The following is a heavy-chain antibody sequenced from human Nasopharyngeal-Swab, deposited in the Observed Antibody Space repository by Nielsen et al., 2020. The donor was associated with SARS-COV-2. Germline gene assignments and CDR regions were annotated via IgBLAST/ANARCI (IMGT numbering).Heavy chain of an antibody. J-gene: IGHJ6*02. CDR3: ARSRTAMTSPYYYYGMDV. V-gene: IGHV3-13*01. CDR1: GFTFSSYD. D-gene: IGHD5-18*01. Sequence: GGSLRLSCAASGFTFSSYDMHWVRQATGKGPEWVSAIGTAGDTYYPGSVKGRFTISRENAKNSLYLQMNSLRAGDTAVYYCARSRTAMTSPYYYYGMDVWGRGTTVTVSS. CDR2: IGTAGDT.